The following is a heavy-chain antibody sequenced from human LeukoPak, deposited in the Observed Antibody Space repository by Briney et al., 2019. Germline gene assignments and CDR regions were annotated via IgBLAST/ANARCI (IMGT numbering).Heavy chain of an antibody. CDR3: ARAAVAGTGYFDY. D-gene: IGHD6-19*01. CDR1: GYTFTSYD. CDR2: MNPNSGNT. V-gene: IGHV1-8*01. J-gene: IGHJ4*02. Sequence: GASVKVSRKASGYTFTSYDINWVRQATGQGLEWMGWMNPNSGNTGYAQKFQGRVTMTRNTSISTAYMELSSLRSDDTAVYYCARAAVAGTGYFDYWGQGTLVTVSS.